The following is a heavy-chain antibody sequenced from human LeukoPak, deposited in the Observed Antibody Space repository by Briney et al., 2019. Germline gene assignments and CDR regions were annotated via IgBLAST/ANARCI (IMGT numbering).Heavy chain of an antibody. CDR1: GYTFTDYY. CDR2: ITGDGST. Sequence: ASVKVSCKASGYTFTDYYMHWVRQAPGQGLEWMGWITGDGSTKYSGDFQARVTITGDTSANTAYMELNSLTSEDTAVYYCASQGHLGAFHLWGQGTMISVFS. J-gene: IGHJ3*01. D-gene: IGHD3-16*01. V-gene: IGHV1/OR15-3*02. CDR3: ASQGHLGAFHL.